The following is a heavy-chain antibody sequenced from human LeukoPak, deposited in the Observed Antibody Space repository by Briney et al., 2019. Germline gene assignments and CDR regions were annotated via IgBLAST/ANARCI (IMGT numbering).Heavy chain of an antibody. Sequence: PGGSLRLSCAASGFTFSICSMNWVRQAPGKGLEWVSYISSTSDTIYYADSVKGRFTISRDNAKNTLYLQMNSLRAEDTAVYCCARTPRRLLERYFDYWGQGTLVTVSS. V-gene: IGHV3-48*04. CDR3: ARTPRRLLERYFDY. J-gene: IGHJ4*02. CDR2: ISSTSDTI. D-gene: IGHD2-15*01. CDR1: GFTFSICS.